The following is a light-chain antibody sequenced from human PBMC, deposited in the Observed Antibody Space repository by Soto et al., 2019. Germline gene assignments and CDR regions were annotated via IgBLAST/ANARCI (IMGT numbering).Light chain of an antibody. V-gene: IGKV3-20*01. J-gene: IGKJ1*01. Sequence: EIVLTQSPGTLSLSPGERATLSCRASQSVSSSFLAWYQQKPGQAPRLLIYGASSRATGIPDRFSGSGSGTAFTLTINRLEPEDFAVYYCQQYGSSPWTFGPGTKVEIK. CDR2: GAS. CDR1: QSVSSSF. CDR3: QQYGSSPWT.